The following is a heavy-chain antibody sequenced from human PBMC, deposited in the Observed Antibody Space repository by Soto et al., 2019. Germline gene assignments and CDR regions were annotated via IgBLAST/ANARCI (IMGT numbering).Heavy chain of an antibody. Sequence: QVQLVESGGGVVQPGRSLRLSCAASGFTFSSYGMHWVRQAPGKGLEWVAATWYDGSNKYYADSVKGRFTISRDNSKNTLYLQMNSLRAEDTAVYYCARDTTLSVVVEAAIPFDYWGQGTLVTVSS. J-gene: IGHJ4*02. D-gene: IGHD2-15*01. CDR2: TWYDGSNK. CDR1: GFTFSSYG. V-gene: IGHV3-33*01. CDR3: ARDTTLSVVVEAAIPFDY.